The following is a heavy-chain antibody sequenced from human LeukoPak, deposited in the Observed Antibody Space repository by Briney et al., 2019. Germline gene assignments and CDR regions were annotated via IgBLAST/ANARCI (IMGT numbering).Heavy chain of an antibody. CDR2: IYNSGST. D-gene: IGHD2-2*01. V-gene: IGHV4-59*01. Sequence: SETLSLTCTVSGGSISGYYWSWIRQPPGKGLEWIGYIYNSGSTTYNPSLKSRVTISVDTSKNQFSLKLSSVTAADTAVYYCARGYCSSTSCYLGEYWGQGTLVTVSS. CDR1: GGSISGYY. CDR3: ARGYCSSTSCYLGEY. J-gene: IGHJ4*02.